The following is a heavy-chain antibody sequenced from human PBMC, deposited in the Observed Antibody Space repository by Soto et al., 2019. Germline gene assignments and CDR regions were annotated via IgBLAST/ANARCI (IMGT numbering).Heavy chain of an antibody. CDR2: IIPIFGTA. J-gene: IGHJ6*02. D-gene: IGHD2-2*01. Sequence: SVKVSCKASGGTFSSYAISWVRQAPGQGLEWMGGIIPIFGTANYAQKFQGRVTITADESTSTAYMELSSLRSEDTAVYYCATCSTSCKYYYYYGMDVWGQGTTVTVSS. CDR1: GGTFSSYA. V-gene: IGHV1-69*13. CDR3: ATCSTSCKYYYYYGMDV.